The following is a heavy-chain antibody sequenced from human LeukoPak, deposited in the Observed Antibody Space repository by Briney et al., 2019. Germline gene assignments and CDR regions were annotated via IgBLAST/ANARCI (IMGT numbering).Heavy chain of an antibody. V-gene: IGHV4-59*01. Sequence: SETLSLTCTVSGGSISSYYWSWIRQPPGKGLEWIGYIHYSGSTNNNPSLKSRVTISLETSKNQFSLKLNSVTAADTAVYYCARELSLTGTLDYWGQGTLVTVSS. D-gene: IGHD1-7*01. J-gene: IGHJ4*02. CDR2: IHYSGST. CDR3: ARELSLTGTLDY. CDR1: GGSISSYY.